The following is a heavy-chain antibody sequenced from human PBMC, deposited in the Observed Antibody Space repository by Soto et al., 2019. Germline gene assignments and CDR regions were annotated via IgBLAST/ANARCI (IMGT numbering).Heavy chain of an antibody. Sequence: QVQLVQSGAEVKKPGASVKISCKASGYTFTSYYMHWVRQAPGQGLEWMGIINPSGGSTNYAQKLQGIVAMTGAPSTSTVYTELNSLRSEDTAVYYCARPPYPGCITAVCYPLDYWGQGTLGTVSS. CDR1: GYTFTSYY. J-gene: IGHJ4*02. V-gene: IGHV1-46*01. CDR3: ARPPYPGCITAVCYPLDY. CDR2: INPSGGST. D-gene: IGHD2-8*01.